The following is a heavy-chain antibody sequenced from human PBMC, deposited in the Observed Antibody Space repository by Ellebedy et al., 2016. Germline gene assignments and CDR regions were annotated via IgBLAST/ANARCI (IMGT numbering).Heavy chain of an antibody. CDR1: GFTFSSYA. Sequence: GESLKISCAASGFTFSSYAMSWVRQALGRRLEWVSAISGSGGSTHYVDSVRGRFTISRDNSKNTLYLQMTSLRAEDTAVYYCAKAPTAIFAHFYYYYYYMDVWGKGTTVTVSS. J-gene: IGHJ6*03. D-gene: IGHD2-21*02. V-gene: IGHV3-23*01. CDR3: AKAPTAIFAHFYYYYYYMDV. CDR2: ISGSGGST.